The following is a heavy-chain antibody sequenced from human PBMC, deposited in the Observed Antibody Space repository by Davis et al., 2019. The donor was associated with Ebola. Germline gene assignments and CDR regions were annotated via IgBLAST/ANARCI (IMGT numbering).Heavy chain of an antibody. D-gene: IGHD3-22*01. J-gene: IGHJ5*02. CDR3: ARAYPITMTPGAWFDP. CDR1: GYTFTSYY. CDR2: INPSGGST. V-gene: IGHV1-46*01. Sequence: ASVKVSCKASGYTFTSYYMHWVRQAPGQGLEWMGIINPSGGSTSYAQKFQGRVTMTRDTSTSTVYMELSSLRSEDTAVYYCARAYPITMTPGAWFDPWGQGTLVTVSS.